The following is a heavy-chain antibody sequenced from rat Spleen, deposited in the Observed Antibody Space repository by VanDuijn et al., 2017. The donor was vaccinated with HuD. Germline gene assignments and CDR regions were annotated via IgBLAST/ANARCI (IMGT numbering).Heavy chain of an antibody. CDR1: GFSFSNYD. Sequence: EVQLVESGGGLVQPGRSMKLSCAASGFSFSNYDMAWVRQAPKKGLEWVATISYDGSSTYYRYSVKGRFTISRDNAKSTLYLQMDSLRSEDTATYYCARPDGSYVHWFAYWGQGTLVTVSS. CDR2: ISYDGSST. V-gene: IGHV5-7*01. CDR3: ARPDGSYVHWFAY. D-gene: IGHD1-12*02. J-gene: IGHJ3*01.